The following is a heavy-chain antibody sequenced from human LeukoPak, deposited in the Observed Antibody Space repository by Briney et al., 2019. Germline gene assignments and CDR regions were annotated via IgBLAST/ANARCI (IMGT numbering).Heavy chain of an antibody. D-gene: IGHD3-16*02. CDR2: LNSDSRYK. Sequence: PGGSLRLSCAASGFTFSTYSMNWVRQAPGRGLEWVSSLNSDSRYKFYADSVKGRFTISRDNAKNSLYLQMSSLTTEDTAVYYCGYTNNFYHWGQGTLVVVSS. CDR3: GYTNNFYH. J-gene: IGHJ4*02. V-gene: IGHV3-21*06. CDR1: GFTFSTYS.